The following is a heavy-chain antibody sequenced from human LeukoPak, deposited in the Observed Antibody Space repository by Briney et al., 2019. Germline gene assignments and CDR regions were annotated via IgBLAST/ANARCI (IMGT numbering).Heavy chain of an antibody. V-gene: IGHV3-74*01. D-gene: IGHD5-18*01. CDR1: GFTFSDYY. J-gene: IGHJ6*02. CDR3: ARDAVDTANAV. CDR2: INSDGSIT. Sequence: PGGSLRLSCAASGFTFSDYYMSWIRQAPGKGLEWVSHINSDGSITSYADSVKGRFTISRDNAKNTLYLQMNSLRAEDTAVYYCARDAVDTANAVWGQGTTVTVSS.